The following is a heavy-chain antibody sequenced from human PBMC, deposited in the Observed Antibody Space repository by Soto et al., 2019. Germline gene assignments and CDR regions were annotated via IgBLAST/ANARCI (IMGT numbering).Heavy chain of an antibody. CDR3: AREGGDGYGDYGEDY. Sequence: QVQLVESGGGVVQPGRSLRLSCAASGFTFSSYGMHWVRQAPGKGLEWVAVIWYDGSNKYYADSVKGRFTISRDNSKNRLYLQMTGLRAGDTAVYYWAREGGDGYGDYGEDYWGQGTLVTVSS. D-gene: IGHD4-17*01. V-gene: IGHV3-33*01. J-gene: IGHJ4*02. CDR2: IWYDGSNK. CDR1: GFTFSSYG.